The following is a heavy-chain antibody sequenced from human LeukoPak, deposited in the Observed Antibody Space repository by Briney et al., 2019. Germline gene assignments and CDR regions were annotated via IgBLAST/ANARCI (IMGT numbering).Heavy chain of an antibody. CDR3: ARARSYDILTGYPLDY. J-gene: IGHJ4*02. V-gene: IGHV1-2*02. D-gene: IGHD3-9*01. CDR2: INPNSGGT. Sequence: ASVKVSCKASGYTFTGYYMHWVRQAPGQGLEWMGWINPNSGGTNYAQKFQGRVTMTRDTSISTAYMELSRLRSDDTSVYYCARARSYDILTGYPLDYWGQGTLVTVSS. CDR1: GYTFTGYY.